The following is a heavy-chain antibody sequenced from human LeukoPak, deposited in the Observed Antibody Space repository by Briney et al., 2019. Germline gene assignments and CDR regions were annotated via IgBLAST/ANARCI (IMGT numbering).Heavy chain of an antibody. J-gene: IGHJ4*02. Sequence: SETLSLTCTGSGVTINSYNWSWIRQPPGKGLEWMGYIYYSGRTNYNPSLKSRVTISVDTSKNQFSLKLSSVTAADTAVYYCARGGNYYDSSQGFDYWGQGTLVTVSS. V-gene: IGHV4-59*08. CDR3: ARGGNYYDSSQGFDY. D-gene: IGHD3-22*01. CDR1: GVTINSYN. CDR2: IYYSGRT.